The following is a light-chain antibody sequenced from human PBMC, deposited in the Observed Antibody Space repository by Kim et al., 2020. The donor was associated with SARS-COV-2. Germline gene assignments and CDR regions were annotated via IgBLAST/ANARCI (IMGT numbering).Light chain of an antibody. V-gene: IGKV1-33*01. CDR2: DAS. CDR1: QDISNF. Sequence: ASVGDRVTIACQASQDISNFLNWYQQKPCKAPKLLIYDASNLDKGVPSRFTGGGSGTDFTFTINSLQPEDIATYYCQQYDNFPLTFGGGTKVDIK. CDR3: QQYDNFPLT. J-gene: IGKJ4*01.